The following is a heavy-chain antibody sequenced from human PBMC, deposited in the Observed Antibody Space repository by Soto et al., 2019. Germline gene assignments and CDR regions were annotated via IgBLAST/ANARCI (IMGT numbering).Heavy chain of an antibody. V-gene: IGHV3-74*01. D-gene: IGHD6-25*01. Sequence: EVQLVESGGGLVQPGGSLRLSCAASGFTFSSYWMHWVRQDPGKGLVWVSRINSDGSSTSYADSVKGRFTISRDNAKNTLYLQMNSLRAEDTAVFYCARETAADYNAFDIWGQGTMVTVSS. CDR1: GFTFSSYW. CDR2: INSDGSST. CDR3: ARETAADYNAFDI. J-gene: IGHJ3*02.